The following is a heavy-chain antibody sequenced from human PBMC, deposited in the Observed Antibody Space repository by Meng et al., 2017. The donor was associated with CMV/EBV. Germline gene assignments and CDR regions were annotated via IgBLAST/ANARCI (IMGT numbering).Heavy chain of an antibody. CDR1: GGSFSSCY. Sequence: SGGSFSSCYWSWIRQPAGKGLEWIGRIYTSGNTNYNPSLESRVTMSVDTSKNQFSLKLSSVTAADTAVYYCAREEITMVRGVLNYFDYWGQGTLVTVSS. D-gene: IGHD3-10*01. CDR2: IYTSGNT. J-gene: IGHJ4*02. V-gene: IGHV4-4*07. CDR3: AREEITMVRGVLNYFDY.